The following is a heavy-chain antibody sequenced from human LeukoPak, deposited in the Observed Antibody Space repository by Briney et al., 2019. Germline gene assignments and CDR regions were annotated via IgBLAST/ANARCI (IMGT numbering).Heavy chain of an antibody. Sequence: GGSLRLSCAASGLTVSSNYMTWVRQAPGKGLEWVSLIYTGGSTYYADSVKGRFTISRDNSKNTLFLQMNSLRAEDTAMYYCARVHITMVRGASYYFDNWGQGTLVTVSS. J-gene: IGHJ4*02. CDR1: GLTVSSNY. V-gene: IGHV3-53*01. CDR2: IYTGGST. CDR3: ARVHITMVRGASYYFDN. D-gene: IGHD3-10*01.